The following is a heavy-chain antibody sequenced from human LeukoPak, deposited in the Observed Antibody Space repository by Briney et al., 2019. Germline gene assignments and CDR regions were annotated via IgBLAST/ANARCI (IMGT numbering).Heavy chain of an antibody. D-gene: IGHD2-15*01. CDR3: AKGSYYCSDSCPQYYYYMDV. V-gene: IGHV3-20*04. CDR2: INWNGGST. J-gene: IGHJ6*03. Sequence: PGGSLRLSCAASGFTFDDYGMSWVRQAPGKGLEWVSGINWNGGSTGYADSVKGRFTISRDNAKNSLYLQMNSLRAEDTALYYCAKGSYYCSDSCPQYYYYMDVWGKGTTVIVSS. CDR1: GFTFDDYG.